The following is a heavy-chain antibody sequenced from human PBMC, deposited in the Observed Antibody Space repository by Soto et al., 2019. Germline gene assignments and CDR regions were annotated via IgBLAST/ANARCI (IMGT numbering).Heavy chain of an antibody. CDR2: IYYSGST. J-gene: IGHJ6*02. CDR3: ASTRVVIIPYQYYYGMDV. V-gene: IGHV4-39*01. D-gene: IGHD3-3*01. CDR1: GGSISSSSYY. Sequence: SETLSLTCTVSGGSISSSSYYWGWIRQPPGKGLEWIGSIYYSGSTYYNPSLKSRVTISVDTSKNQFSLKLSSVTAADTAVYYCASTRVVIIPYQYYYGMDVWGQGTTVTVSS.